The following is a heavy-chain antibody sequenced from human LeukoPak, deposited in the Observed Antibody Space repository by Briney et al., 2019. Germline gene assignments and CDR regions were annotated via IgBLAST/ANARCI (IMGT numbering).Heavy chain of an antibody. CDR3: ARSVKHTRQQLSHPEDWFDP. CDR1: GYTFTSYY. Sequence: ASVKVSCKASGYTFTSYYMHWVRQAPGQGLEWMGIINPSGGSTSYAQKFQGRVTTTRDTSTSTVYMELSSLRSEDTAVYYCARSVKHTRQQLSHPEDWFDPWGQGTLVTVSS. D-gene: IGHD6-13*01. CDR2: INPSGGST. J-gene: IGHJ5*02. V-gene: IGHV1-46*01.